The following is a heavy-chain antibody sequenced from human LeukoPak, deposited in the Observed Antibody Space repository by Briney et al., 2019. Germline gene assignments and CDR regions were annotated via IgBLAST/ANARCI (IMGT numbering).Heavy chain of an antibody. Sequence: GGSLRLSCAASGFTFNSYTIHWVRQAPGKGLEWVAVISYDGSKKNYADSVKGRFTISRDNSKNTLYLQMNSLRAEDTAVYYCAKDGGYCSSTSCYAYFYYMDVWGKGTTVTVSS. D-gene: IGHD2-2*01. CDR3: AKDGGYCSSTSCYAYFYYMDV. CDR2: ISYDGSKK. J-gene: IGHJ6*03. CDR1: GFTFNSYT. V-gene: IGHV3-30*04.